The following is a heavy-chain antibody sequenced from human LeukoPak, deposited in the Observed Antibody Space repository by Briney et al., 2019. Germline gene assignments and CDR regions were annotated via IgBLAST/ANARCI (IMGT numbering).Heavy chain of an antibody. J-gene: IGHJ4*02. Sequence: PGGSLRLSCAASGFTFDDYAMHWVRQAPGKGLEWVSGISWNSGSIGYADSVKGRFTISRDNAENSLYLQMNSLRAEDTALYYCAKVPGGYYYDSSGYYFDYWGQGTLVTVSS. CDR2: ISWNSGSI. V-gene: IGHV3-9*01. CDR1: GFTFDDYA. D-gene: IGHD3-22*01. CDR3: AKVPGGYYYDSSGYYFDY.